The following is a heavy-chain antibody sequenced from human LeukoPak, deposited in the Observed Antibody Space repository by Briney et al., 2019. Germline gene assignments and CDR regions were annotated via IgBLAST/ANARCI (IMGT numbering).Heavy chain of an antibody. CDR2: IYYSGST. V-gene: IGHV4-39*01. J-gene: IGHJ5*02. CDR3: ARHEYSGSYYGLSWFDP. Sequence: SETLSLTCTVSGGSISSSGYYWGWIRQPPGKGLEWIASIYYSGSTYYNPSLKTRVTISVHTSKNQLSLKLSSLTAADTAVYYCARHEYSGSYYGLSWFDPWGQGTLVTVSS. D-gene: IGHD1-26*01. CDR1: GGSISSSGYY.